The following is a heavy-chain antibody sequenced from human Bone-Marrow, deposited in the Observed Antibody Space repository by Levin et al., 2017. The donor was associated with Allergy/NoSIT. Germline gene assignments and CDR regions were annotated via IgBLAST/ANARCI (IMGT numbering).Heavy chain of an antibody. Sequence: GGSLRLSCEASGFTFSAYRMNWVRQAPGKGLEWVSFISSSSSIIYYADSVRVRFTISSHNAQNSLFLQMNSVRDEDTGVYYSAREWDTSDSTGYYYSFEYWGQGTLVTVYS. CDR3: AREWDTSDSTGYYYSFEY. CDR2: ISSSSSII. CDR1: GFTFSAYR. J-gene: IGHJ4*02. V-gene: IGHV3-48*02. D-gene: IGHD3-22*01.